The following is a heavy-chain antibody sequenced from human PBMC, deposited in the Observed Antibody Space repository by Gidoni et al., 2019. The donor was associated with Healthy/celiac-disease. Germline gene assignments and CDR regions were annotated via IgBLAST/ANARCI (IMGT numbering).Heavy chain of an antibody. D-gene: IGHD3-3*01. CDR2: IYWDDDK. CDR3: ARSQWSGYSYYYYYGMDV. CDR1: GFSLSTSGVG. V-gene: IGHV2-5*02. J-gene: IGHJ6*02. Sequence: QITLKESGPTLVKPTQTLTLTCTFSGFSLSTSGVGVGWIRQPPGKALEWLALIYWDDDKRYSPSLKSRLTITKDTSKNQVVLTMTNMDPVDTATYYCARSQWSGYSYYYYYGMDVWGQGTTVTVSS.